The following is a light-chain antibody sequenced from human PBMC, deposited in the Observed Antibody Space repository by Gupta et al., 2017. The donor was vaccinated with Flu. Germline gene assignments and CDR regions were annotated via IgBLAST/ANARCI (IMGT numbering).Light chain of an antibody. J-gene: IGKJ4*01. CDR3: QQQNNWPIT. CDR2: ETS. CDR1: QFVNRN. V-gene: IGKV3-15*01. Sequence: EIVMTQSPATLSVSPGERATLSCRASQFVNRNLAWYQQKVGQAPRLLIYETSTRATDIPARFNGSGAGTEFTLTISSQQSEDSAFYYCQQQNNWPITVGGGTKVEVK.